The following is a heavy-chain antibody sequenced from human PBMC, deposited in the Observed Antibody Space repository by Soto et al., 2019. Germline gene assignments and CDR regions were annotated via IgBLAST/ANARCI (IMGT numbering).Heavy chain of an antibody. CDR3: ARHNKPVTSRDYFDQ. J-gene: IGHJ4*02. Sequence: GESLKISCKASGYRFTSYWIGWVRQMPGKGLELMGIIHPGDSETRYSPSFQGQVTISVGKSTSTAYLQWSSLKASDTAMYYCARHNKPVTSRDYFDQWGQGTLVTVSS. CDR2: IHPGDSET. V-gene: IGHV5-51*01. CDR1: GYRFTSYW. D-gene: IGHD4-17*01.